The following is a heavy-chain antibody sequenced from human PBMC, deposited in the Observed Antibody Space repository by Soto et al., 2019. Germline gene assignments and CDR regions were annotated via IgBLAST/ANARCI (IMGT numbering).Heavy chain of an antibody. CDR1: GYSFTSYW. V-gene: IGHV5-10-1*01. J-gene: IGHJ6*02. Sequence: GESLKISCKGSGYSFTSYWISWVRQMPGKGLEWMGRIDPSDSYTNYSPSFQGHVTISADRSISTAYLQWSSLKASDTAMYYCAITSYCSSTSCFYYYYGMDVWGQGTTVTVSS. CDR3: AITSYCSSTSCFYYYYGMDV. D-gene: IGHD2-2*01. CDR2: IDPSDSYT.